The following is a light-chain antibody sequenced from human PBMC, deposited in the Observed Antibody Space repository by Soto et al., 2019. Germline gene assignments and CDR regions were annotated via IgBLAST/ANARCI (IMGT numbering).Light chain of an antibody. V-gene: IGKV1-5*01. Sequence: DIQMTQSPSALSASVGDRVSITCRASQSIGSWLAWYQQKPGKAPKLLIYDASSLESGVPSRFSGRGSTAESTLTISRQQPDDFTTYYDQQNISVDTFGQGTKVDIK. CDR1: QSIGSW. J-gene: IGKJ2*01. CDR2: DAS. CDR3: QQNISVDT.